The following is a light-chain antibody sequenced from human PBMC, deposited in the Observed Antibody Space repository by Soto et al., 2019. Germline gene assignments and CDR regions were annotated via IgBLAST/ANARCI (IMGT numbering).Light chain of an antibody. V-gene: IGKV1-33*01. CDR1: QDISKY. Sequence: DIQLAQSPSSLSASVGDRVTIPCQASQDISKYLNWYQQKPGKAPKLLIYDASNLETGIPSRFSGSGSGTNFSLTITSLQPEDIATSYCQQYENLPLTFGGGTKVDIK. CDR3: QQYENLPLT. CDR2: DAS. J-gene: IGKJ4*01.